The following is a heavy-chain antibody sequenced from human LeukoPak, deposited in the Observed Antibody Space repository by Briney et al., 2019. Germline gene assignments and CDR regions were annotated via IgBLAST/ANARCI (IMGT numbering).Heavy chain of an antibody. V-gene: IGHV4-34*01. J-gene: IGHJ6*02. CDR3: ARASHDYTIYGMDV. D-gene: IGHD4-11*01. CDR1: GGSFSGYY. Sequence: SETLSLTCAVYGGSFSGYYWSWIRQPPGKGLEWIGEINHSGSTNYNPSLKSRVTISVDTSKNQFSLKLSSATAADTAVYYCARASHDYTIYGMDVWGQGTTVTVSS. CDR2: INHSGST.